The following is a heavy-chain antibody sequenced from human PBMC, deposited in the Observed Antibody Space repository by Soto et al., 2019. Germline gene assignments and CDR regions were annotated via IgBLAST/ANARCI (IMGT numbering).Heavy chain of an antibody. J-gene: IGHJ4*02. CDR3: AGIYSGSPGGTLRY. D-gene: IGHD1-26*01. Sequence: QVQLQESGPGLVKPSQTLSLTCTVSGGSISSGGYYWSWIRQHPGKGLEWIGYIYYSGSTYYNPSLXXXVXLSVDTSKNQFSLKLSSVTAADTDVYYCAGIYSGSPGGTLRYWGQGTLVTVSS. CDR2: IYYSGST. CDR1: GGSISSGGYY. V-gene: IGHV4-31*03.